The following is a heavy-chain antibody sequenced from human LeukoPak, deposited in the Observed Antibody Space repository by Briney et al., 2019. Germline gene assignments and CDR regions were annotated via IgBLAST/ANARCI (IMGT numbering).Heavy chain of an antibody. CDR2: INHSGST. CDR1: GGSISSTSYY. J-gene: IGHJ4*02. Sequence: SETLSLTCTVSGGSISSTSYYWSWIRQPPGKGLEWIGEINHSGSTNYNPSLKSRVTISVDTSKNQFSLKLSSVTAADTAVYYCARDSYYYGSGSYPFDYWGQGTLVTVSS. D-gene: IGHD3-10*01. V-gene: IGHV4-39*07. CDR3: ARDSYYYGSGSYPFDY.